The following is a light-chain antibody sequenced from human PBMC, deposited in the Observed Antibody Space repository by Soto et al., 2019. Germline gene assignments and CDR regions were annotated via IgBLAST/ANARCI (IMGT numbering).Light chain of an antibody. CDR1: QSITTR. Sequence: DIQMTQSPSTLSASVGDRVTITCRASQSITTRLAWLRRKPGKAPKHLIYDDSNLESGVPTRFSGSLSETEFNLSTSSLQPDDFATSFCQQYNTHPWTFGQGNEV. J-gene: IGKJ1*01. CDR2: DDS. V-gene: IGKV1-5*01. CDR3: QQYNTHPWT.